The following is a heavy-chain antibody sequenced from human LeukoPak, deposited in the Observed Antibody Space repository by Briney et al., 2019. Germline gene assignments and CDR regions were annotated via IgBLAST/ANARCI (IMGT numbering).Heavy chain of an antibody. D-gene: IGHD3-22*01. V-gene: IGHV3-30-3*01. J-gene: IGHJ4*02. CDR3: TSNYYDSSGYFSDGY. Sequence: PGGSLRLSCAASGFTFSSYAMHWVRQAPGKGLEWVAVISYDGSNKYYADSVKGRFTISRDNAKNSLYLQMNSLKTEDTAVYYCTSNYYDSSGYFSDGYWGQGTLVTVSS. CDR1: GFTFSSYA. CDR2: ISYDGSNK.